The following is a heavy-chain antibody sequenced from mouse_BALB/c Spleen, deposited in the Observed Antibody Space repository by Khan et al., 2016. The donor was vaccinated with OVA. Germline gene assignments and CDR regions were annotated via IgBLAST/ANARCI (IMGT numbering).Heavy chain of an antibody. CDR3: ARHGYVAWFAY. Sequence: VQLKQSGPELMKPGTSVKISCKASGYSFTSYYIHWVKQSHGKSLEWIGYIDPFNGDTTYNQKFEGKATLTVDKSSSTAYMHLSSLTSEDSAVYYCARHGYVAWFAYWGQGTLVTVSA. D-gene: IGHD2-2*01. CDR2: IDPFNGDT. V-gene: IGHV1S135*01. CDR1: GYSFTSYY. J-gene: IGHJ3*01.